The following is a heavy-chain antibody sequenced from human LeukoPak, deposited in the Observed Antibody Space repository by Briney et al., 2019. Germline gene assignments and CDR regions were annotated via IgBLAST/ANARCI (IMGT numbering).Heavy chain of an antibody. CDR1: GFTFSSYW. J-gene: IGHJ6*02. V-gene: IGHV3-7*01. CDR2: IKQDGSEK. D-gene: IGHD4-11*01. CDR3: ARVSRDFYSNYYYYYGMDV. Sequence: GGSLRLSCAASGFTFSSYWMSWVRQAPGKGLEWVANIKQDGSEKYYVDSVKGRFTISRDNAKNSLYLQMNSLRAEDTAVYYCARVSRDFYSNYYYYYGMDVWAKGPRSPSR.